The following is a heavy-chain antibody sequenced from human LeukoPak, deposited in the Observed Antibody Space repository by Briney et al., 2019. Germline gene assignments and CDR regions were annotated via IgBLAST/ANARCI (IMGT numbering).Heavy chain of an antibody. Sequence: GGSLRLSCAASGFTFSSYAMHWVRQAPGKGLEWVAVISYDGSNKYYADSVKGRFTISRDNSKNTLYLQMNSLRAEDTAVYYCARAEDIVATIRFDYWGQGTLVTVSS. CDR2: ISYDGSNK. D-gene: IGHD5-12*01. CDR1: GFTFSSYA. J-gene: IGHJ4*02. CDR3: ARAEDIVATIRFDY. V-gene: IGHV3-30-3*01.